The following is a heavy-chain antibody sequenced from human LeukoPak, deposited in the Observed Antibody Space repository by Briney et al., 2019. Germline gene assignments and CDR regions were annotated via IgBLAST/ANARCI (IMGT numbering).Heavy chain of an antibody. J-gene: IGHJ4*02. CDR3: AKVRTGHYFDY. CDR2: ISGTGGGT. V-gene: IGHV3-23*01. CDR1: GFNFRAYW. Sequence: GGSLRLSCTTSGFNFRAYWMGWVRQAPGKGLEWVSSISGTGGGTYYADSVKGRFTISRDNSNNTLFLQMNSLRAEDTAVYYCAKVRTGHYFDYWGQGTLVTVSS. D-gene: IGHD1-1*01.